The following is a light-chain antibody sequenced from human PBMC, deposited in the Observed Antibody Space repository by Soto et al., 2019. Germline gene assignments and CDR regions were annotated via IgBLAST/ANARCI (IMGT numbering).Light chain of an antibody. J-gene: IGLJ2*01. V-gene: IGLV2-8*01. CDR3: SSYAGSNIVV. Sequence: QSALTQHPSASGSPGQSVTISCTGSSSDVGGYNYVSWYQQHPGKAPKLMIYDVSKRPSGVPDRFSGSKSGNTASLTVSGLQAEDEADYYCSSYAGSNIVVFGGGPPLTVL. CDR1: SSDVGGYNY. CDR2: DVS.